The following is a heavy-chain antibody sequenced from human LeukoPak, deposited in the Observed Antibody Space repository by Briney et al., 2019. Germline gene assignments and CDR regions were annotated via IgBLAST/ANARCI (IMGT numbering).Heavy chain of an antibody. D-gene: IGHD3-22*01. J-gene: IGHJ4*02. CDR3: ARDLNYYDSSGYGH. CDR1: GFTFHTYW. V-gene: IGHV3-53*01. Sequence: PGGSLRLSCAASGFTFHTYWMTWVRQAPGKGLEWVSVIYSGGSPYYADSVKGRFTISRDNSKNTLYLQMNSLRAEDTAVYYCARDLNYYDSSGYGHWGQGTLVTVSS. CDR2: IYSGGSP.